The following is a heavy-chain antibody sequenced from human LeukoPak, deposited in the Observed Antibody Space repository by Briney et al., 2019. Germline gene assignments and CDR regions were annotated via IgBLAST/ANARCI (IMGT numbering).Heavy chain of an antibody. CDR1: GGSFSGYY. J-gene: IGHJ4*02. CDR3: ARASITMVRGVIITSHFDY. D-gene: IGHD3-10*01. V-gene: IGHV4-34*01. CDR2: INHSGST. Sequence: SETLSLTCAVYGGSFSGYYWSWIRQPPGKGLEWIGEINHSGSTNYNPSLKSRVTISVGTSKNQFSLKLSSVTAADTAVYYCARASITMVRGVIITSHFDYWGQGTLVTVSS.